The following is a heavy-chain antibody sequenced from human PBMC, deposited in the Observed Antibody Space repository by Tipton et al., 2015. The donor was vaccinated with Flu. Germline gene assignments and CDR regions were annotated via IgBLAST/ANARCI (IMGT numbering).Heavy chain of an antibody. V-gene: IGHV4-59*01. D-gene: IGHD3-10*01. CDR3: AREGVHGSGSSADAFDI. Sequence: LRLSCTVSGGSISRYSWSWIRQPPGKGLEWIGYFSYSGSTNYKPSLKSRVTISVDTSKNRFSLKLSSVTAADTAVYYCAREGVHGSGSSADAFDIWGQGTMVTVSS. CDR1: GGSISRYS. CDR2: FSYSGST. J-gene: IGHJ3*02.